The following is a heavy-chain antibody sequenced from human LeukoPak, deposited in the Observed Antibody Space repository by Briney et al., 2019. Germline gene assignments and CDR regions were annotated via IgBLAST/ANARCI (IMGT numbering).Heavy chain of an antibody. CDR1: GFTFGDYA. Sequence: GGSLRLSCTASGFTFGDYAMSWVRQAPGKGLERVGFIRSKTYRGTAEYAASVKGRFTVSRDDSKSIAYLQTNSLKTDDTAVYYCTSVYDTSAYYHSGVDYWGQGTLVTVSS. V-gene: IGHV3-49*04. J-gene: IGHJ4*02. CDR2: IRSKTYRGTA. CDR3: TSVYDTSAYYHSGVDY. D-gene: IGHD3-22*01.